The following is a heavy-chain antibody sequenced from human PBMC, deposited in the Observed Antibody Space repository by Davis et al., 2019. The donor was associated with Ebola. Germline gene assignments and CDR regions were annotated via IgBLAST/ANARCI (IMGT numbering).Heavy chain of an antibody. CDR1: GFTFSSYG. CDR2: ISYDGSNK. J-gene: IGHJ6*02. Sequence: PGGSLRLSCAASGFTFSSYGMHWVRQAPGKGLEWVAVISYDGSNKYYADSVKGRFTISRDNSKNTLYLQMNSLRAEDTAVYYCARTLFDPIAHYYYGMDVWGQGTTVTVSS. D-gene: IGHD6-13*01. CDR3: ARTLFDPIAHYYYGMDV. V-gene: IGHV3-30*03.